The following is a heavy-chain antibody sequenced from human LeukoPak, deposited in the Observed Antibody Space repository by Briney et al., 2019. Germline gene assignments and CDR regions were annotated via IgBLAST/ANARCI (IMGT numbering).Heavy chain of an antibody. D-gene: IGHD3-22*01. J-gene: IGHJ4*02. Sequence: SETLSLTCTVSGGSINTYYWHWLRQPPGRGLEWIGYIYDSGSTNYNPSLKSRVAITVDTSKNQFSLKLSSVTAADTAVYFCARGAYYYDSSGYHSYFDYWGQGTLVTVSS. V-gene: IGHV4-59*01. CDR1: GGSINTYY. CDR3: ARGAYYYDSSGYHSYFDY. CDR2: IYDSGST.